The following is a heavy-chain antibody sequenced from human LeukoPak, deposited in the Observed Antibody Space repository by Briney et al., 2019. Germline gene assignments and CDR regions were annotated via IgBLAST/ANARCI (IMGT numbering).Heavy chain of an antibody. Sequence: ASETLSLTCSVSGFSISSGYHWGWIRQPPGKGLEWIASAYHSGSSYSNPSLKSRVTIALDTSQNHLPLNLTSVTAEDTAVYYCVREGPGGSYFHSWGQGTLVTVSS. CDR2: AYHSGSS. CDR3: VREGPGGSYFHS. CDR1: GFSISSGYH. J-gene: IGHJ4*02. D-gene: IGHD1-26*01. V-gene: IGHV4-38-2*02.